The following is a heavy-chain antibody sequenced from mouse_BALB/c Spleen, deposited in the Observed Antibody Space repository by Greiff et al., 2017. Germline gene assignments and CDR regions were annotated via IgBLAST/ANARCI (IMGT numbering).Heavy chain of an antibody. CDR1: GFTFSSYT. CDR3: TREEYYGSSPLAY. D-gene: IGHD1-1*01. Sequence: DVKLVESGGGLVKPGGSLKLSCAASGFTFSSYTMSWVRQTPEKRLEWVATISSGGSYTYYPDSVKGRFTISRDNAKNTLYLQMSSLKSEDTAMYYCTREEYYGSSPLAYWGQGTLVTVSA. CDR2: ISSGGSYT. V-gene: IGHV5-6-4*01. J-gene: IGHJ3*01.